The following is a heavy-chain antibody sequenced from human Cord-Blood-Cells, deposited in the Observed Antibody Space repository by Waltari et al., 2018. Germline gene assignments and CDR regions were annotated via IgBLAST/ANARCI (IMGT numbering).Heavy chain of an antibody. CDR2: IYHSGST. CDR3: ARDQMVQGVIYFDY. CDR1: GYSISSGYY. Sequence: QVQLQEPGPGLVKPSETLSLTCAVSGYSISSGYYWGWLCQPPGKGLEWIGSIYHSGSTYYNPSLKSRVTISVDTSKNQFSLKLSSVTAADTAVYYCARDQMVQGVIYFDYWGQGTLVTVSS. D-gene: IGHD3-10*01. V-gene: IGHV4-38-2*02. J-gene: IGHJ4*02.